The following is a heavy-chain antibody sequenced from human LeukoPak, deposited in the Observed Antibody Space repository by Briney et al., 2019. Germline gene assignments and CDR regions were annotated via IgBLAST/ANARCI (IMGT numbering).Heavy chain of an antibody. J-gene: IGHJ6*03. Sequence: SVKVSCKASGGTFGSHTFNWVRQAPGQGLEWMGGITPIYGTRDYAQRFQGRVTISADESTSTAYIELSSLRPDDTAVYYCAREANFYYYMDVWGKGTTVTGSS. CDR3: AREANFYYYMDV. V-gene: IGHV1-69*13. D-gene: IGHD1-1*01. CDR2: ITPIYGTR. CDR1: GGTFGSHT.